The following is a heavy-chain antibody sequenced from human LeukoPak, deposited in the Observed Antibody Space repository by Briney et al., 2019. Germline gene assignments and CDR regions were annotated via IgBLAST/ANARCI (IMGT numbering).Heavy chain of an antibody. V-gene: IGHV3-48*02. Sequence: GGSLRLSCAASGFTFSSYSMNWVRQAPGKGLECVSYISSSGSTVYYADSVKGRFTTSRDNAKNSLYLRMISLRDEDTAAYYCAGTVTTSYFDYWGQGTLVTVSS. CDR1: GFTFSSYS. CDR3: AGTVTTSYFDY. CDR2: ISSSGSTV. D-gene: IGHD4-11*01. J-gene: IGHJ4*02.